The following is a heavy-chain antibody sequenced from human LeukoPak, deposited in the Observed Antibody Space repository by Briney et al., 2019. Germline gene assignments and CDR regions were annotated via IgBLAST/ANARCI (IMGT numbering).Heavy chain of an antibody. CDR3: AKATGLLLWFGELSLPAYYFGY. D-gene: IGHD3-10*01. CDR1: GFTFSSYG. V-gene: IGHV3-23*01. CDR2: ISGSGGST. Sequence: PGGTLRLSCAASGFTFSSYGMSWVRQAPGKGLEWVSAISGSGGSTYYADSVKGRFTISRDNSKNTLYLQMNSLRAEDTAVYYCAKATGLLLWFGELSLPAYYFGYWGQGTLVTVSS. J-gene: IGHJ4*02.